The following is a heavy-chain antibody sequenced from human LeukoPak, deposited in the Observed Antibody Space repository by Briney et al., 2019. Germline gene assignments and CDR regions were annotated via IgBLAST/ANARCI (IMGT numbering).Heavy chain of an antibody. CDR2: IYHTGGT. CDR3: ARVRSTLLYYFDY. CDR1: RYSISSGYY. D-gene: IGHD2-15*01. V-gene: IGHV4-38-2*02. J-gene: IGHJ4*02. Sequence: SETLSLTCTVSRYSISSGYYWGWIRQPPGKGLEWIGSIYHTGGTYYNPSLKSRVTISVDTSKNQFSLKLSSVTAAHTAVYYCARVRSTLLYYFDYWGQGTLVTVSS.